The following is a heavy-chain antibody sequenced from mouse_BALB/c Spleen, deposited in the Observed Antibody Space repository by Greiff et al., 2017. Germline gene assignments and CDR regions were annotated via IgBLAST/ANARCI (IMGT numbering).Heavy chain of an antibody. CDR3: ARGRGTNYFDD. D-gene: IGHD4-1*01. Sequence: DVKLVESGGGLVKPGGSLKLSCAASGFTFSDYYMYWVRQTPEKRLEWVATISDGGSYTYYPDSVKGRFTISRDNAKNNLYLQMSSLKSEDTAMYYCARGRGTNYFDDWGQGTTLTVSS. CDR1: GFTFSDYY. V-gene: IGHV5-4*02. CDR2: ISDGGSYT. J-gene: IGHJ2*01.